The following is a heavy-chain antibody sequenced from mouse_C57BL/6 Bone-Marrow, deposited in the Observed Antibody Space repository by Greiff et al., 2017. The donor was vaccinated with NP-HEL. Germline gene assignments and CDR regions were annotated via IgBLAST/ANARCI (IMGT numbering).Heavy chain of an antibody. CDR1: GFNIKDDY. D-gene: IGHD1-1*01. CDR2: IDPENGDT. CDR3: TTGGSSPYAMDY. J-gene: IGHJ4*01. V-gene: IGHV14-4*01. Sequence: VQLQQSGAELVRPGASVKLSCTVSGFNIKDDYMHWVKQRPEQGLEWIGWIDPENGDTEYASKFQGKATITADTSSNTAYLQLSSLTSEDTAVYDGTTGGSSPYAMDYWGQGTSVTVSS.